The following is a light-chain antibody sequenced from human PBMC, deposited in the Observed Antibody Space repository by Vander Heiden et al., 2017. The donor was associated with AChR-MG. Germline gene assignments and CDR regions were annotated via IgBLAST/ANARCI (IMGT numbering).Light chain of an antibody. V-gene: IGLV1-44*01. CDR1: SPNIGSNT. J-gene: IGLJ2*01. CDR3: AAWDDSLNGVV. CDR2: SNN. Sequence: QSVLTQPPSASWTPGQRVTISCSGSSPNIGSNTVNWYQQLPGTAPKLLIYSNNQRPSGVPDRFTGSKSGTSASLAISGLQSEDEADYYCAAWDDSLNGVVFGGGTKLTVL.